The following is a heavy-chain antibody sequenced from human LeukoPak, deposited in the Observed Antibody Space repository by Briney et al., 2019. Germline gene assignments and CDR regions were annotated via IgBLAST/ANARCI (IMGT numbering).Heavy chain of an antibody. D-gene: IGHD4-11*01. V-gene: IGHV1-2*06. J-gene: IGHJ4*02. CDR1: GYTFTNFC. Sequence: ASVKVSCKASGYTFTNFCIHWVRQAPGQGLEWMGRINPNTGGTNFAQKFQDRVTVTRDTSISTAYLELSSLTSGDTAVYHCVTSFDYSDFYWGQGTLVTVS. CDR3: VTSFDYSDFY. CDR2: INPNTGGT.